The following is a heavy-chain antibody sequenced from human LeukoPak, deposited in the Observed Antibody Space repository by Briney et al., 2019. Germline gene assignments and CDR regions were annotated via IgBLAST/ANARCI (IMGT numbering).Heavy chain of an antibody. D-gene: IGHD2-2*02. Sequence: ASVKVSCKASGYTFTGYYMHWVRQAPGQGLEWMGWINPNSGGTNYAQKFQGRVTMTRDTSISTAYMELSRLRSDDTAVYYCARVGRYCSSTSCYIAYWGQGTLVTVS. CDR1: GYTFTGYY. J-gene: IGHJ4*02. CDR3: ARVGRYCSSTSCYIAY. V-gene: IGHV1-2*02. CDR2: INPNSGGT.